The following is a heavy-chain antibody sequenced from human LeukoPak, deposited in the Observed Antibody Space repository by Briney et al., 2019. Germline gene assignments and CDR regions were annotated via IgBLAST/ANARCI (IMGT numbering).Heavy chain of an antibody. J-gene: IGHJ4*02. CDR3: AKVRGSERPKYYFEY. CDR1: GFTFSSYA. CDR2: ISGGGGST. Sequence: GGSLRLSCAASGFTFSSYAMSWVRQAPGKGLEGVSGISGGGGSTYCADSAKGRFTISRDNSKNTLYLQMNSLRAGDTAVYYCAKVRGSERPKYYFEYWGQGTLVTVSS. D-gene: IGHD3-10*01. V-gene: IGHV3-23*01.